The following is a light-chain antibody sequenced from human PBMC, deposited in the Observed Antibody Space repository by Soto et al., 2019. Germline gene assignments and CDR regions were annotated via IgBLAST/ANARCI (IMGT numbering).Light chain of an antibody. V-gene: IGLV1-44*01. Sequence: QSVLTQPPSASGTPGQRVTISCSGSSSDIGSNTVKWYQQLPGTAPKLLIYSNNQRPSGVPDRFSGSKSGTSASLAISGLQSEDEADYYCAAWDDSLNAVVFGGGTKLTVL. CDR3: AAWDDSLNAVV. CDR1: SSDIGSNT. J-gene: IGLJ2*01. CDR2: SNN.